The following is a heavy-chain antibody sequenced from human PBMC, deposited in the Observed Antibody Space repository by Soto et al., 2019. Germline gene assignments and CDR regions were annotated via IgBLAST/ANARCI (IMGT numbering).Heavy chain of an antibody. V-gene: IGHV1-2*04. Sequence: ASVKVSCKASGDGFTGYYMHWVRQAPGQRLEWMGWINPNSGGTNYAQKFQGWVTMTRDTSISTAYMELSRLRSDDTAVYYCARGPPRSSGWYGSWFDPWGQGTLVTVSS. D-gene: IGHD6-19*01. J-gene: IGHJ5*02. CDR2: INPNSGGT. CDR3: ARGPPRSSGWYGSWFDP. CDR1: GDGFTGYY.